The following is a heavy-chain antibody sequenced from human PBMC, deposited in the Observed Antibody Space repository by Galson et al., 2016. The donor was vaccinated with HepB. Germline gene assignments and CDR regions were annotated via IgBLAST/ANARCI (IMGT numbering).Heavy chain of an antibody. CDR1: GFTFGDYA. CDR2: IRSKTYGGTT. J-gene: IGHJ4*02. CDR3: ARVRYTRGFDY. D-gene: IGHD3-16*02. Sequence: SLRLSCAASGFTFGDYAMGWFRQAPGKGLEWVGFIRSKTYGGTTEYAASVKGRFTISRDDSKSIAYLQMNSLRTEDTAVYYCARVRYTRGFDYWGQGTLVTVSS. V-gene: IGHV3-49*03.